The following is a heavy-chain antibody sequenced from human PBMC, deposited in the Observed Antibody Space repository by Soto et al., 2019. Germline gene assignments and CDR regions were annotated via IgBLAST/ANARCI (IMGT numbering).Heavy chain of an antibody. CDR3: AKDRYDYVWGSYRYLYS. CDR1: GFTFSSYG. D-gene: IGHD3-16*02. CDR2: ISYDGSNK. J-gene: IGHJ4*02. Sequence: QVQLVESGGGVVQPGRSLRLSCAASGFTFSSYGMHWVRQAPGKGLEWVAVISYDGSNKYYADSVKGRFTISRDNSKNTLYLQMNSLRAEDTAVYYCAKDRYDYVWGSYRYLYSWGQGTLVTVSS. V-gene: IGHV3-30*18.